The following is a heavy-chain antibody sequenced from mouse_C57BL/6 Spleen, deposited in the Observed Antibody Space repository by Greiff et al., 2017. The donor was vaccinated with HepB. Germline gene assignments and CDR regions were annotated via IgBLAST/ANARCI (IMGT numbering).Heavy chain of an antibody. D-gene: IGHD2-9*01. J-gene: IGHJ1*03. CDR2: IFPGSGST. V-gene: IGHV1-75*01. CDR1: GYTFTDYY. Sequence: QVQLQQSGPELVKPGASVKISCKASGYTFTDYYINWVKQRPGQGLEWIGWIFPGSGSTYYNEKFKGKATLTVEQSSSTAYMLLSSLTSEDSAVYFCAREGPTMVRKRYFDVWGTGTTVTVSS. CDR3: AREGPTMVRKRYFDV.